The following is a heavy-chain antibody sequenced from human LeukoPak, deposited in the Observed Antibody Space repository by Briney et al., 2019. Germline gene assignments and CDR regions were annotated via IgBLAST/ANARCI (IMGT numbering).Heavy chain of an antibody. CDR2: ITSNGGRT. V-gene: IGHV3-64*01. Sequence: GGSLRLSCAASGFIFSDYDVHWVRQAPGKGLEFVSAITSNGGRTFYANSVKGRFTISRDNAKNALYLQMDSLRADDMAVYYCARGAASGGYDYWGQGALVTVSS. CDR3: ARGAASGGYDY. D-gene: IGHD3-10*01. CDR1: GFIFSDYD. J-gene: IGHJ4*02.